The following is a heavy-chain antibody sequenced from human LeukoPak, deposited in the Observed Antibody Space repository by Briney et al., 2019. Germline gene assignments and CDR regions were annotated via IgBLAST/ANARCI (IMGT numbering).Heavy chain of an antibody. D-gene: IGHD3-10*01. CDR3: ARADYYGSGSYNY. CDR1: GYTFTGYY. J-gene: IGHJ4*02. Sequence: ASVKVSCKASGYTFTGYYMHWVRQAPGQGLEWIGRINPNSGGTNYAQKFQGRVTMTRDTSISTAYMELSRLRSDDTAVYYCARADYYGSGSYNYWGQGTLVTVSS. V-gene: IGHV1-2*06. CDR2: INPNSGGT.